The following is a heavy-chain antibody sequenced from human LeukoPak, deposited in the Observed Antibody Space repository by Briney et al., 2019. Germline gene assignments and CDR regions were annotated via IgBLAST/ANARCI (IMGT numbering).Heavy chain of an antibody. J-gene: IGHJ6*03. D-gene: IGHD6-19*01. V-gene: IGHV1-8*01. CDR3: ARSPIARVAATTPYYMDV. CDR1: GYTFTRYD. CDR2: MNPNSGNT. Sequence: GASVKVSCKASGYTFTRYDINWVRQATGQGLEWMGWMNPNSGNTGYAQKFQGRVTVTTDTSTSTGYMELRSLRSDDTALYYCARSPIARVAATTPYYMDVWGKGTTVTISS.